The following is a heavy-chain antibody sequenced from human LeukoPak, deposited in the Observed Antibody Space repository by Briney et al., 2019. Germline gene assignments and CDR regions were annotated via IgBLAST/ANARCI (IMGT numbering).Heavy chain of an antibody. CDR2: IWYDGSNK. V-gene: IGHV3-33*08. CDR1: GFTFSSYA. J-gene: IGHJ4*02. Sequence: GGSLRLSCAASGFTFSSYAMHWVRQAPGKGLEWVAVIWYDGSNKYYADSVKGRFTISRDNSKNTLYLQMNSLRAEDTAVYYCARGGKYYYDSSGYYPTYYFDYWGQGTLVTVSS. D-gene: IGHD3-22*01. CDR3: ARGGKYYYDSSGYYPTYYFDY.